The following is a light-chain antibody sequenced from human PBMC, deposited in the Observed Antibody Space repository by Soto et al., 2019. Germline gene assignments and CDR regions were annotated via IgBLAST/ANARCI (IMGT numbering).Light chain of an antibody. Sequence: QSVLAQPRSVSGSPGQSVTISCTGTSSDIGGYNYVSWYQQRPGKAPKLIIFDVSERPSGVPARFSGSKSGNTASLTISGLQADDEDDYYCCSYAGSYTYVFGSGTKVTVL. V-gene: IGLV2-11*01. J-gene: IGLJ1*01. CDR3: CSYAGSYTYV. CDR2: DVS. CDR1: SSDIGGYNY.